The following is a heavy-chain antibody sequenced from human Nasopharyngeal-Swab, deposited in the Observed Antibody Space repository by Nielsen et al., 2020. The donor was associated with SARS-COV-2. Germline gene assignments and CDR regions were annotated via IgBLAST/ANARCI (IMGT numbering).Heavy chain of an antibody. V-gene: IGHV4-34*01. J-gene: IGHJ4*02. Sequence: LRLSCAVYGGSFSGYYWSWIRQPPGKGLEWIGEINHSGSTNCNPSLKSRVTISVDTSKNQFSLKLSSVTAADTAVYYCARGLFLYYYGSGSGGSYDYWGQGTLVTVSS. CDR2: INHSGST. D-gene: IGHD3-10*01. CDR3: ARGLFLYYYGSGSGGSYDY. CDR1: GGSFSGYY.